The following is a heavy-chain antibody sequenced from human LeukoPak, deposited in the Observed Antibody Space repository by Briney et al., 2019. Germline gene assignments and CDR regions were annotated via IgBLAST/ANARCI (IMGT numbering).Heavy chain of an antibody. Sequence: GGSLRLSCAASGFTVSSNYMNWVRQAPGKGLEWVANIKQDGSEKYYVDSVKGRFTISRDNAKNSLYLQMNSLRAEDTAVYYCAKDETGGITMVRGAPNDAFDIWGQGTMVTVSS. V-gene: IGHV3-7*01. CDR3: AKDETGGITMVRGAPNDAFDI. CDR1: GFTVSSNY. D-gene: IGHD3-10*01. J-gene: IGHJ3*02. CDR2: IKQDGSEK.